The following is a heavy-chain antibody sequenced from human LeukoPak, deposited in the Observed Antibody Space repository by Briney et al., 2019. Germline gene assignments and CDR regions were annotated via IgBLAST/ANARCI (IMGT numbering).Heavy chain of an antibody. V-gene: IGHV3-11*01. CDR3: AKDSTPLSRYYYYYMDV. CDR2: ISSSGSTI. J-gene: IGHJ6*03. Sequence: GGSLRLSCAASGFTFSDYYMSWIRQAPGKGLEWVSYISSSGSTIYYADSVKGRFTISRDNAKNSLYLQMNSLRAEDTAVYYCAKDSTPLSRYYYYYMDVWGKGTTVTISS. CDR1: GFTFSDYY. D-gene: IGHD2/OR15-2a*01.